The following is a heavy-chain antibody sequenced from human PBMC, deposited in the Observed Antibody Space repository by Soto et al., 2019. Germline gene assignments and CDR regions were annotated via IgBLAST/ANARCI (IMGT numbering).Heavy chain of an antibody. J-gene: IGHJ4*02. CDR1: GFTFSSYA. V-gene: IGHV3-48*03. Sequence: GGSLRLSCAASGFTFSSYAMDWVRQAPGKGLEWVSYIGGSGNTIYYADSVKGRFTISRDNAKNSLYLQMNSLRVEDTAAYYCARGLDYWGQGSQVTVSS. CDR2: IGGSGNTI. CDR3: ARGLDY.